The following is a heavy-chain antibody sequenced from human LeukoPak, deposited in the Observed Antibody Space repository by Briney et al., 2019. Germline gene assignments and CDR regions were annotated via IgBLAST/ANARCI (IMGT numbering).Heavy chain of an antibody. J-gene: IGHJ4*02. D-gene: IGHD3-3*01. CDR2: IYYSGST. CDR3: ARLRPYYDFWSGYYTFFDY. CDR1: GGSISSYY. Sequence: PSETLSLTCTVSGGSISSYYWSWIRQPPGKGLEWIGYIYYSGSTNYNPSLKSRVTISVDTSKNQFSLKLSSVTAADTAVYYCARLRPYYDFWSGYYTFFDYWGQGTLVTVSS. V-gene: IGHV4-59*08.